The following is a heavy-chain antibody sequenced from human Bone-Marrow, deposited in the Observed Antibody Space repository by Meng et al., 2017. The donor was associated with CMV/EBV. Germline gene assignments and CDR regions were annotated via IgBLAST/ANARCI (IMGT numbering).Heavy chain of an antibody. CDR2: INPSGGST. V-gene: IGHV1-46*01. CDR1: GYTFTSYY. Sequence: QVQRVQSGAAVKKTGASVNVSCKASGYTFTSYYMHWVRQAPGQGLEWMGIINPSGGSTSYAQKFQGRVTMTRDTSTSTVYMELSSLRSEDTAVYYCARVGSSGWYEYWGQGTLVTVSS. CDR3: ARVGSSGWYEY. J-gene: IGHJ4*02. D-gene: IGHD6-19*01.